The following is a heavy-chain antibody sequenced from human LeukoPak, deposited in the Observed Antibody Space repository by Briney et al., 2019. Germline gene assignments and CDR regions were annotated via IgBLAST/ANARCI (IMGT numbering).Heavy chain of an antibody. CDR1: GYTFTSYG. Sequence: ASVKVSYKASGYTFTSYGISWVRQAPGQGLEWMGWISGYNGNTNYAQKVQGRVTMTTDTSTSTAYMELRSLRSDDTAVYYCARIPMVRGDPVYYFDSWGQGTLVTVSS. CDR3: ARIPMVRGDPVYYFDS. CDR2: ISGYNGNT. V-gene: IGHV1-18*04. D-gene: IGHD3-10*01. J-gene: IGHJ4*02.